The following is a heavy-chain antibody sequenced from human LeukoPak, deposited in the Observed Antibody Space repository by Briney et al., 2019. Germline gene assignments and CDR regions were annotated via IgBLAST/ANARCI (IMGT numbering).Heavy chain of an antibody. J-gene: IGHJ4*02. D-gene: IGHD3-16*01. CDR2: TYYRSRWSN. Sequence: HSQTLSLTCAISGDSVSSDSAAWNWIRQSPSRGLEWLGRTYYRSRWSNDYAVSVRSRITINPDTSKNQFSLQLNSVTPADAAVYYCVRSRGGDFDHWGQGTLVTVSS. CDR1: GDSVSSDSAA. CDR3: VRSRGGDFDH. V-gene: IGHV6-1*01.